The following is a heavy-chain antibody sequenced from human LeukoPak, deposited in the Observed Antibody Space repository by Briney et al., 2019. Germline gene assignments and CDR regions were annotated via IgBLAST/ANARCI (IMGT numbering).Heavy chain of an antibody. CDR3: ASSDDYGGNRFDY. Sequence: GGSLRLSCAASGFTFSIYSMNWVRQPPGKGLERVSYISSSSTSIYYADSVKRRFTISRDNAKNSLYLQMNSLRDDDTAVYYCASSDDYGGNRFDYWGQGTLVTVSS. V-gene: IGHV3-48*02. CDR1: GFTFSIYS. J-gene: IGHJ4*02. CDR2: ISSSSTSI. D-gene: IGHD4-23*01.